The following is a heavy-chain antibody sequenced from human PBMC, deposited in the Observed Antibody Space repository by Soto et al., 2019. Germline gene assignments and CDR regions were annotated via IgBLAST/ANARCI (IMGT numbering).Heavy chain of an antibody. V-gene: IGHV3-23*01. CDR3: AKDRGAGGRFSGIAVAGIPS. D-gene: IGHD6-19*01. CDR2: ISGGGGNT. J-gene: IGHJ5*02. Sequence: EVQLLESGGGLVQPGGSLRLSCAASGFTFSSYAMSWVRQTPGKGLEWVSGISGGGGNTYYADSVTGRFNIARDNTRNTLYLQMNSLRAADTAIDYCAKDRGAGGRFSGIAVAGIPSWGQGTLVTVSS. CDR1: GFTFSSYA.